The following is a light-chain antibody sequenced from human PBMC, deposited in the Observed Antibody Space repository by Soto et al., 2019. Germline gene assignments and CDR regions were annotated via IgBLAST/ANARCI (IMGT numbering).Light chain of an antibody. CDR2: LESSGSF. J-gene: IGLJ3*02. CDR1: SRHSTYI. Sequence: QSVLTQSSSASASLGSSVKLTCTLSSRHSTYIIAWHQQQPGKAPRYLMKLESSGSFFKGSGVPDRFSGSSSGTDRHLTISTLLFEDEADYYCETWDSNIRVFGGGTKLTVL. CDR3: ETWDSNIRV. V-gene: IGLV4-60*02.